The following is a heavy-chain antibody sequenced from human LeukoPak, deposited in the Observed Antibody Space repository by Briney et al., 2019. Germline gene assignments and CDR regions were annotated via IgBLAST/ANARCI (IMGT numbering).Heavy chain of an antibody. D-gene: IGHD5-12*01. J-gene: IGHJ4*02. Sequence: SETVSLICTVSGGSISSSSYYWGWIRQPPGKGLEWIGSIYYSGSTYYNPSLKSRVTISVDTSKNQFSLKLSSVTAADTAVYYCAREGLSGYDLGGQGTLVTVSS. CDR2: IYYSGST. V-gene: IGHV4-39*07. CDR3: AREGLSGYDL. CDR1: GGSISSSSYY.